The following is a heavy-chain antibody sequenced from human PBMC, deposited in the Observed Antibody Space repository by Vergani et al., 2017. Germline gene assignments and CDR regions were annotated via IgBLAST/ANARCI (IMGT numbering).Heavy chain of an antibody. CDR2: IKQDGSEK. V-gene: IGHV3-7*01. J-gene: IGHJ6*02. CDR3: ARARGGYYYYGMDV. Sequence: LQLQESGPGLVKPSETLSLTCTVSGGSISSSSYYWGWIRQPPGKGLEWVANIKQDGSEKYYVDSVKGRFTISRENAKNSLYLQMNSLRAGDTAVYYCARARGGYYYYGMDVWGQGTTVTVSS. D-gene: IGHD3-16*01. CDR1: GGSISSSSYY.